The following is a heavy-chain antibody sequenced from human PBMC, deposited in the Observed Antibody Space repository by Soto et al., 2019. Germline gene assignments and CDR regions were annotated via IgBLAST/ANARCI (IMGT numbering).Heavy chain of an antibody. CDR1: GVPVNLSG. Sequence: PAGSLGLSCPASGVPVNLSGIDGVRQVPGKGLEWVGRVKSKADGGSGDYAAPVKGRFVVSRDDSKDIVYLQMNSLKIEDTGVYYCTTDSRTTLPEIRFDYWGHGTQVTVSS. CDR3: TTDSRTTLPEIRFDY. CDR2: VKSKADGGSG. D-gene: IGHD1-26*01. J-gene: IGHJ4*01. V-gene: IGHV3-15*07.